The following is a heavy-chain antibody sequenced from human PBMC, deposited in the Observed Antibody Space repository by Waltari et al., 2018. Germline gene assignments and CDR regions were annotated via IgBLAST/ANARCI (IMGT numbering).Heavy chain of an antibody. CDR2: IYYSGST. Sequence: QLQLQESGPGLVKPSETLSLTCTVSGGSISSSSYYWGWIRQPPGKGLEWIGSIYYSGSTYNNPALKRRVTISVDTSKNQFSLKLSSVTAADTAVYYCARDQGDPYYDILTGLNWFDPWGQGTLVTVSS. V-gene: IGHV4-39*07. CDR3: ARDQGDPYYDILTGLNWFDP. D-gene: IGHD3-9*01. J-gene: IGHJ5*02. CDR1: GGSISSSSYY.